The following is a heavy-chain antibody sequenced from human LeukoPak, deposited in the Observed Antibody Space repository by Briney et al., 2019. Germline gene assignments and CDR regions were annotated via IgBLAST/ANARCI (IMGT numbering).Heavy chain of an antibody. D-gene: IGHD3-22*01. CDR2: ISYEGSNE. CDR3: AKDGIRYYYDSSGYYGDY. Sequence: PGGSLRLSCAASGFSFNNYGMQWVRQAPGKGLEWVAVISYEGSNEYYADSVKGRFTISRDNSKNTLYLQMTSLRAEDTAVYYCAKDGIRYYYDSSGYYGDYWGQGTLVTVSS. CDR1: GFSFNNYG. J-gene: IGHJ4*02. V-gene: IGHV3-30*18.